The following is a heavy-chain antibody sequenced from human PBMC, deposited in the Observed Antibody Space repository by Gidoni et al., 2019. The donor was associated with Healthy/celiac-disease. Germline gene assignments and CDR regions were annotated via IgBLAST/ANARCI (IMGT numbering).Heavy chain of an antibody. Sequence: VQLVESGGGVVQPGRSLRRSCAASGLTFSSYGMHWVRQAPGKGLEWVAVISYDGSNKYSADSVKGRFTISRDNSKNTLYLQMNSLRAEDTAVYYCAKGFSSGWYDLDYWGQGTLVTVSS. CDR2: ISYDGSNK. CDR3: AKGFSSGWYDLDY. V-gene: IGHV3-30*18. CDR1: GLTFSSYG. D-gene: IGHD6-19*01. J-gene: IGHJ4*02.